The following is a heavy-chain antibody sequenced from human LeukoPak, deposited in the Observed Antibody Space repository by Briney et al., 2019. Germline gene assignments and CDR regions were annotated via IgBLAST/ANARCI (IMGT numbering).Heavy chain of an antibody. CDR2: ISWTSGNI. CDR1: GFTFSSYA. Sequence: GGSLRLSCAASGFTFSSYAMSWVRQAPGKGLEWVSGISWTSGNIGYADSLKGRFTISRDNAKNSLYLQMNSLRAEDTALYYCAKDINVGTRGGFFDYWGQGTLVTVSS. CDR3: AKDINVGTRGGFFDY. D-gene: IGHD3-16*01. V-gene: IGHV3-9*01. J-gene: IGHJ4*02.